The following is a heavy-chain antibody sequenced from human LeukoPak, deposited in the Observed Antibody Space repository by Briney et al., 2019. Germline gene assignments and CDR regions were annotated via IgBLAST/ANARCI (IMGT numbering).Heavy chain of an antibody. Sequence: SETLSLTCTVSGGSISSYYWSWIRQPPGKGLEWIGYIYYSGSTNYNPSLKSRVTISVDTSKSQFSLKLRSVTAADTAVYYCARVSCSGGNCYFDYWGQGTLVTVSS. J-gene: IGHJ4*02. D-gene: IGHD2-15*01. CDR2: IYYSGST. CDR1: GGSISSYY. V-gene: IGHV4-59*01. CDR3: ARVSCSGGNCYFDY.